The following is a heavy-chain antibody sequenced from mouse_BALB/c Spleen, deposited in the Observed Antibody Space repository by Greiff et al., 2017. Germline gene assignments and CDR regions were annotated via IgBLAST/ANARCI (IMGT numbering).Heavy chain of an antibody. CDR1: GYSITSGYY. Sequence: EVQLQESGPGLVKPSQSLSLTCSVTGYSITSGYYWNWIRQFPGNKLEWMGYISYDGSNNYNPSLKNRISITRDTSKNQFFLKLNSVTTEDTATYYCADGYYKMGAMDYWGQGTSVTVSS. D-gene: IGHD2-3*01. CDR3: ADGYYKMGAMDY. J-gene: IGHJ4*01. CDR2: ISYDGSN. V-gene: IGHV3-6*02.